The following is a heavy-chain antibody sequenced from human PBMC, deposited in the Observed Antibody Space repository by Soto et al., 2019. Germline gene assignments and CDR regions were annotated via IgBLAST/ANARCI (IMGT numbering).Heavy chain of an antibody. CDR2: IKSKTDGGTT. CDR1: GFTFSNAW. D-gene: IGHD2-15*01. V-gene: IGHV3-15*01. CDR3: TTGPLGYCSGGSCSRNNYYYYRMDV. J-gene: IGHJ6*02. Sequence: GGSLRLSCAASGFTFSNAWMSWVRQAPGKGLEWVGRIKSKTDGGTTDYAAPVKGRFTISRDDSKNTLYLQMNSLKTEDTAVYYCTTGPLGYCSGGSCSRNNYYYYRMDVWGQGTTVTVSS.